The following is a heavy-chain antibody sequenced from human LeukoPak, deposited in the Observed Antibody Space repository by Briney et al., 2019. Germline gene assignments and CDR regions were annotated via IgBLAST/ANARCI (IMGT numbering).Heavy chain of an antibody. Sequence: GGSLRLSCAASGFTFSNFWMHWVRQAPGKGLVWVALIYGDGSFTRYADSVKGRFTISRDNAKNTLYLQMNSLRAEDTAVYYCARDGGSYGGNPFDYWGQGTLVTVSS. CDR1: GFTFSNFW. CDR2: IYGDGSFT. V-gene: IGHV3-74*01. J-gene: IGHJ4*02. D-gene: IGHD4-23*01. CDR3: ARDGGSYGGNPFDY.